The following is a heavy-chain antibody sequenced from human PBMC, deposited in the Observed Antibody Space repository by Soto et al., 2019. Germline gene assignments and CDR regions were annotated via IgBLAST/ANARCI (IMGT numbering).Heavy chain of an antibody. CDR1: GGSISSCDYY. J-gene: IGHJ6*02. D-gene: IGHD1-1*01. V-gene: IGHV4-30-4*01. CDR2: IYYSGNT. CDR3: ARGHGIYYYYGMDV. Sequence: SETLSLTCTVSGGSISSCDYYWSWIRQPPGKGLEWIGYIYYSGNTYYNPSLKSRVTISVDTSKNQFSLKLSSVTAADTAVYYCARGHGIYYYYGMDVWGQGTTVTVSS.